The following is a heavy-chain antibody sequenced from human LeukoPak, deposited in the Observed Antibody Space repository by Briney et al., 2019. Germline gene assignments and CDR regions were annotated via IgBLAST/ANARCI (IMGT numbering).Heavy chain of an antibody. Sequence: SETLSLTCAVYGGSFSGYYWSWIRQPPGKGLEWIGEINHSGSTNYNPSLKSRVTISADTSKNQFSLKLSSVTAADTAVYYCARYCSSTSCDGSWFDPWGQGTLVTVSS. J-gene: IGHJ5*02. CDR2: INHSGST. V-gene: IGHV4-34*01. CDR1: GGSFSGYY. CDR3: ARYCSSTSCDGSWFDP. D-gene: IGHD2-2*01.